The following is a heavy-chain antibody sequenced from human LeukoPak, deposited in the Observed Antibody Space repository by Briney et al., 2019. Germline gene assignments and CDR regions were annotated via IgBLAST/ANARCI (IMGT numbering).Heavy chain of an antibody. CDR2: IRYDGSNK. J-gene: IGHJ5*02. V-gene: IGHV3-30*02. Sequence: GGSLRLSCAASGFTFSSYGMHWVRQAPGKGLEWVAFIRYDGSNKYYADSVKGRFTISRDNSKNTLYLQMNSLRAEDTAVYYCAKEYRVVVVPTPNWFDPWGQGTLVTVSS. CDR1: GFTFSSYG. CDR3: AKEYRVVVVPTPNWFDP. D-gene: IGHD2-21*01.